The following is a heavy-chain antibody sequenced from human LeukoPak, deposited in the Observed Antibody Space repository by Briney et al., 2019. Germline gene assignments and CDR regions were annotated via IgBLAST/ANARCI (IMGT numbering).Heavy chain of an antibody. CDR2: INPSGGST. CDR3: ARDYYDSSGYPRSYNWFDP. D-gene: IGHD3-22*01. Sequence: ASVKVSCNASAYTFTSYYMNWGRQAPGQGLQCVGIINPSGGSTSYAQKFQGRATMTRDTSTSTVYMELSSLRSEDTAVYYCARDYYDSSGYPRSYNWFDPWGQGTLVTVSS. CDR1: AYTFTSYY. J-gene: IGHJ5*02. V-gene: IGHV1-46*01.